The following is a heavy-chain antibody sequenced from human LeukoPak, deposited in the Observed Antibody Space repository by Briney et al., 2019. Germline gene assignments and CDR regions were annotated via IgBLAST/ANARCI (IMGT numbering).Heavy chain of an antibody. CDR2: SSGYNVNT. J-gene: IGHJ3*02. CDR1: GYTFIMYG. D-gene: IGHD4-17*01. CDR3: ARSDYGDFNDAFDT. Sequence: ASVKVSCKASGYTFIMYGISWVRQAPGQGLEWMGWSSGYNVNTKYAQKFRGRVTMTTDTSTSTAYMELRSLRSEDTAVYYCARSDYGDFNDAFDTWGQGTMVTVSS. V-gene: IGHV1-18*01.